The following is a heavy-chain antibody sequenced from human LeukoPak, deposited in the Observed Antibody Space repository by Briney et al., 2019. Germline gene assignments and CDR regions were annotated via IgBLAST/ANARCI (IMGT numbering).Heavy chain of an antibody. V-gene: IGHV4-31*03. CDR1: ADSLSSGGHY. J-gene: IGHJ4*02. CDR3: ARGGNRFGGFYFDY. Sequence: SQTLSLTCTVSADSLSSGGHYWAWIRQFPGKGLESIGYIHHSGRSRHNPSLKDRVAISVDTSRKQFALKLSSVTAADTAMYYCARGGNRFGGFYFDYWGQGIQVIVSS. CDR2: IHHSGRS. D-gene: IGHD3-10*01.